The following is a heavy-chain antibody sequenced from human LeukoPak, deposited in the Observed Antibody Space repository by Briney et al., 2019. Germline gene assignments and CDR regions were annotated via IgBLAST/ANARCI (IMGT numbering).Heavy chain of an antibody. CDR1: GGSFSSGSYY. CDR3: ASSSTYFDY. J-gene: IGHJ4*02. Sequence: SETLSLTCTVSGGSFSSGSYYWRWIRQPPGKGLEWIGYIYYSGSTNYNPSLKSRVTISVDMSKNQFSLKLSSVTAADTAVYYCASSSTYFDYWGQGTLVTVSS. V-gene: IGHV4-61*01. CDR2: IYYSGST.